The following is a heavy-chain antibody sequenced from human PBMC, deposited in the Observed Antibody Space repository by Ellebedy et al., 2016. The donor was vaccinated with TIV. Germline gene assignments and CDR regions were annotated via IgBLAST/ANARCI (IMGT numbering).Heavy chain of an antibody. CDR1: GFTFSSYA. J-gene: IGHJ4*02. D-gene: IGHD6-19*01. CDR2: ISGSGGST. Sequence: GESLKISXAASGFTFSSYAMSWVRQAPGKGLEWVSAISGSGGSTYYADSVKGRFTISRDNSKNTLYLQMNSLRAEDTAVYYCAKDFRGWPPYYFDYWGQGTLVTVSS. CDR3: AKDFRGWPPYYFDY. V-gene: IGHV3-23*01.